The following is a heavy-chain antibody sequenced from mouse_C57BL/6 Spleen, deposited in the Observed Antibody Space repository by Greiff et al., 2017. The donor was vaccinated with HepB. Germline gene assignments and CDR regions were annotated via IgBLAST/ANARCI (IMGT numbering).Heavy chain of an antibody. V-gene: IGHV1-55*01. CDR3: ARGMITTVVDPSFDS. CDR1: GYTFTSYW. D-gene: IGHD1-1*01. CDR2: IYPGSGST. Sequence: VQLQQPGAELVKPGASVKMSCKASGYTFTSYWITWVKQRPGQGLEWIGDIYPGSGSTNYNEKFKSKATLTVDTSSSTAYMQLSSLTSEDSAVYYCARGMITTVVDPSFDSWGQGTTLTVSS. J-gene: IGHJ2*01.